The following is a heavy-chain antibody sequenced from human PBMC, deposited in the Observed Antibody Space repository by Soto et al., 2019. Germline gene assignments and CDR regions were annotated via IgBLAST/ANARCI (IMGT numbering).Heavy chain of an antibody. Sequence: SVKVSCKASGGTFSSYAISWVRQAPGQGLEWMGGIIPIFGTANYAQKFQGRVTITADESTSTAYMELSSLRSEDTAVYYCARRVITADTYGLYYYYGMDVWGQGTTVTVSS. D-gene: IGHD6-13*01. CDR1: GGTFSSYA. CDR2: IIPIFGTA. J-gene: IGHJ6*02. V-gene: IGHV1-69*13. CDR3: ARRVITADTYGLYYYYGMDV.